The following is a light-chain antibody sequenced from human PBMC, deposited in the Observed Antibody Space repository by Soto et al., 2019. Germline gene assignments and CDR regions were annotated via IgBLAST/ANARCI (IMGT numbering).Light chain of an antibody. V-gene: IGKV1-5*03. CDR3: QQYNTDPYT. Sequence: DIQMTQSPSTLSASVGDRVTITCRASQSISTWLAWHQQKPGKAPNLLIYKASSLESGAPSRFSGSGSGTEFTLTISSLQPDDFATYYCQQYNTDPYTFGQGTKLEIK. CDR1: QSISTW. J-gene: IGKJ2*01. CDR2: KAS.